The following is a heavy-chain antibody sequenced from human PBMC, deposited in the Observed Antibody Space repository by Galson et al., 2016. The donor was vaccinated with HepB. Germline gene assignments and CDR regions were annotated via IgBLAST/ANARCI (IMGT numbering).Heavy chain of an antibody. D-gene: IGHD6-6*01. CDR3: ARGPWISSAPPDS. V-gene: IGHV1-18*01. CDR1: GYTFTRYG. Sequence: SVKVSCKASGYTFTRYGIAWVRQAPGQGLEWMGWISTYNGNRYYAQKVQDRVTLTTDTSTSTAYMELRNLRSDDTAVYYCARGPWISSAPPDSWGQGALVTVSS. J-gene: IGHJ4*02. CDR2: ISTYNGNR.